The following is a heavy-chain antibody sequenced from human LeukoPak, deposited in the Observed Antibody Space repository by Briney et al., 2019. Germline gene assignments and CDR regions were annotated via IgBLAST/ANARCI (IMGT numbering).Heavy chain of an antibody. D-gene: IGHD1-26*01. Sequence: GGSLRLSCAASAFIFRNYAMHWVRQAPGKGLEWVAVISYDGRNKYYADSVKGRFTISRDNSKNTLYVQMDSLRSEDTAMYYCARELIVGGNSWGAFDIWGQGTMVTVSS. V-gene: IGHV3-33*01. CDR2: ISYDGRNK. CDR1: AFIFRNYA. CDR3: ARELIVGGNSWGAFDI. J-gene: IGHJ3*02.